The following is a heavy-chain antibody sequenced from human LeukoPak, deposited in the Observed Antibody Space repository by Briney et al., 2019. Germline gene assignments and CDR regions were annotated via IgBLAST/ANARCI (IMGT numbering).Heavy chain of an antibody. CDR1: GVSFSGYY. D-gene: IGHD4-11*01. Sequence: PSETLSLTCTVYGVSFSGYYWSWIRQPPGKGLEWIGEINHNGNTNYNPSLKSRVTISVDTSKNQFSLKVSSVTAADSAVYYCARWPRERNRITVTNYYYYMDVWGRGTTVTVPS. V-gene: IGHV4-34*01. CDR2: INHNGNT. J-gene: IGHJ6*03. CDR3: ARWPRERNRITVTNYYYYMDV.